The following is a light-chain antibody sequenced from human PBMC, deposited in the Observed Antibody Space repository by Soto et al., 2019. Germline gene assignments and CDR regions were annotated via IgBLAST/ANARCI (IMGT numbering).Light chain of an antibody. CDR1: SSDVGSYNL. V-gene: IGLV2-23*03. CDR3: CSYAGSSTFDVV. J-gene: IGLJ2*01. Sequence: QYALTQPASVSGSPGQSITISCTGNSSDVGSYNLVSWYQQHPGKAPKLMIYEGSKRPSGVSNRFSGSKSGNTASLTISGLQAEDEADYYCCSYAGSSTFDVVFGGGTKLTVL. CDR2: EGS.